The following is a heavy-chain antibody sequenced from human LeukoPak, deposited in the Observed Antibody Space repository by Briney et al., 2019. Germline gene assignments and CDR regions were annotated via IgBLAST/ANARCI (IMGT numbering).Heavy chain of an antibody. D-gene: IGHD3-9*01. CDR2: IIPILGIA. CDR3: ARGVRWADTFTGYYLSGFDH. CDR1: GGTFSSYA. V-gene: IGHV1-69*04. Sequence: SVKVSCKASGGTFSSYAISWVRQAPGQGLEWMGRIIPILGIANYAQKFQGRVTITADKSASTAYMELSSLRSEDTAVYYCARGVRWADTFTGYYLSGFDHWGQGTLVPVSS. J-gene: IGHJ4*02.